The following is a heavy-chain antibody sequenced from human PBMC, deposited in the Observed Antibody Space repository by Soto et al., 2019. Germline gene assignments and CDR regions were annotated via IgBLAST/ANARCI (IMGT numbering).Heavy chain of an antibody. CDR2: IYHSGST. CDR3: ARGRAPIVVVPAAIPSPVHYFDY. CDR1: GGSISSGGYS. D-gene: IGHD2-2*02. Sequence: QLQLQESGSGLVKPSQTLSLTCAVSGGSISSGGYSWSWIRQPPGKGLEWIGYIYHSGSTYYNPPLKRRVTISEDRSKNQFSLKLSSVTAADTAVYYCARGRAPIVVVPAAIPSPVHYFDYWGQGTLVTVSS. V-gene: IGHV4-30-2*01. J-gene: IGHJ4*02.